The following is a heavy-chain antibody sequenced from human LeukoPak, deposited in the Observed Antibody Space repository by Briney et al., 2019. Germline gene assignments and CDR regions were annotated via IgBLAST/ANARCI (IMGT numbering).Heavy chain of an antibody. Sequence: ASVKVSCKASGYTFTSYGISWVRQAPGQGLEWMGWISAYNGNTNYAQKLQGRVTMTTDTSTSTAYMELSSLRSEDTAVYYCARVAAIPYYFDYWGQGTLVTVSS. J-gene: IGHJ4*02. V-gene: IGHV1-18*01. CDR1: GYTFTSYG. D-gene: IGHD2-15*01. CDR3: ARVAAIPYYFDY. CDR2: ISAYNGNT.